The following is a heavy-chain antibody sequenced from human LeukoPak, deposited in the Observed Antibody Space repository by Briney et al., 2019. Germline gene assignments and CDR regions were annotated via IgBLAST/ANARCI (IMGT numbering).Heavy chain of an antibody. CDR2: ISWNSGSI. Sequence: PGGSLRLSCAASGFTFDDYAMHWVRQAPGKGLEWVSGISWNSGSIGYAGSVKGRFTISRDNAKNSLYLQMNSLRAEDTAVYYCARERYFDYWGQGTLVTVSS. CDR3: ARERYFDY. J-gene: IGHJ4*02. V-gene: IGHV3-9*01. CDR1: GFTFDDYA.